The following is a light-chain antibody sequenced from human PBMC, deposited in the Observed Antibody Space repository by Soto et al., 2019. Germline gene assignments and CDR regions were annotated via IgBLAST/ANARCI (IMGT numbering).Light chain of an antibody. CDR3: QSSDSSLSGPGV. CDR2: GNS. J-gene: IGLJ1*01. CDR1: SSNIGAGYD. Sequence: QSALTQPPSVSGAPGQRVTISCTGSSSNIGAGYDVHWYQQLPGTAPKLLIYGNSNRPSGVPDRFSGSKSGTSASLAITGLQAEDESDYYSQSSDSSLSGPGVFGPGTKVTVL. V-gene: IGLV1-40*01.